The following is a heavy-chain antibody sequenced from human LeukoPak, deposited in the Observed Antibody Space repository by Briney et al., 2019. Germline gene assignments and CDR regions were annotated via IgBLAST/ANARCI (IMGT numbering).Heavy chain of an antibody. J-gene: IGHJ4*02. Sequence: GESLRLSCAASGFTFSSYAMSWVRQAPGEGLEWVSAISGSGGSTYYADSVKGRLTISRDKSKNTLYLQMNSLRAEDTAVYFCAKDRLYSSGRVFDYWGQGTLVTVSS. CDR1: GFTFSSYA. D-gene: IGHD6-19*01. CDR3: AKDRLYSSGRVFDY. CDR2: ISGSGGST. V-gene: IGHV3-23*01.